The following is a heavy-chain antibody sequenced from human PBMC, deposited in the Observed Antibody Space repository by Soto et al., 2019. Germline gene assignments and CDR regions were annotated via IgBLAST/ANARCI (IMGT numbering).Heavy chain of an antibody. V-gene: IGHV4-39*02. CDR1: GVSIHNSHSF. Sequence: SETLSLTCAVSGVSIHNSHSFWGWIRQPPGKGLEFIGSVYYSGGSHYNPSLKGRVTISVDTSNNQVSLRVNSVTAADTAVYYCGRVVEGATRHSDSDSWGQGMLVTVSS. D-gene: IGHD2-15*01. CDR2: VYYSGGS. J-gene: IGHJ5*02. CDR3: GRVVEGATRHSDSDS.